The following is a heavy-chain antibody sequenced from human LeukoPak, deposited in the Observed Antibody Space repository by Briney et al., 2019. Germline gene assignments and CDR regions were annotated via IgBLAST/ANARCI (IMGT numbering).Heavy chain of an antibody. D-gene: IGHD3-10*01. CDR2: ISYDGSNK. Sequence: GGSLRLSCAASGFTFSSYGMHWVRQAPGKGLEWVAVISYDGSNKYYADSVKGRFTISRDNSKNTLYLQMNSLRAEDTAVYYCARVGFGKFRDYWGQGTLVTVSS. J-gene: IGHJ4*02. CDR3: ARVGFGKFRDY. V-gene: IGHV3-30*03. CDR1: GFTFSSYG.